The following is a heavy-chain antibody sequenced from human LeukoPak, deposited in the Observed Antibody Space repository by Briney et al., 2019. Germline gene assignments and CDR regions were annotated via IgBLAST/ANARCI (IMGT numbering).Heavy chain of an antibody. D-gene: IGHD6-13*01. CDR1: GFTFSSYA. Sequence: TGGSLRLSCAASGFTFSSYAMSWVRQAPGNGLEWVSAISGNGGSTYYADSVKGRFTISRDNSKNTLYLQMNSLRAEDTAVYYCAKVDSSSWSTKFDPWGQGTLVTVSS. CDR2: ISGNGGST. CDR3: AKVDSSSWSTKFDP. V-gene: IGHV3-23*01. J-gene: IGHJ5*02.